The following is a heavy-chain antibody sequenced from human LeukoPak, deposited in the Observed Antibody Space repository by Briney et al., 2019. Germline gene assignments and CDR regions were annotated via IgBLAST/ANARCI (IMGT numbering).Heavy chain of an antibody. D-gene: IGHD3-16*01. CDR2: ISWNSGYI. J-gene: IGHJ4*02. Sequence: GRSLRLSCAASGFTFDDYVMNWVRQAPGKGLEWVSSISWNSGYIAYADSVKGRFTISRDNAKNSLYLQMNNLRTEDTALYSCAKALFEGEFDYWGQGTQVTVSS. CDR1: GFTFDDYV. V-gene: IGHV3-9*01. CDR3: AKALFEGEFDY.